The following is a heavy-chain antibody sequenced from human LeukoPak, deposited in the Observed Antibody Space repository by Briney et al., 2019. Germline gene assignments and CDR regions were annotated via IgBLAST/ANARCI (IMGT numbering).Heavy chain of an antibody. V-gene: IGHV1-2*02. Sequence: ASVKVSCTASGYTFTGYYMHWVRQAPGQGLEWMGWIHPNSGGTKYAQRFQGRVTMTRDTSISTAYMELSRLRSDDTAVYYCARDHAHDAFDIWGQGTMVTVSS. CDR2: IHPNSGGT. J-gene: IGHJ3*02. CDR1: GYTFTGYY. CDR3: ARDHAHDAFDI.